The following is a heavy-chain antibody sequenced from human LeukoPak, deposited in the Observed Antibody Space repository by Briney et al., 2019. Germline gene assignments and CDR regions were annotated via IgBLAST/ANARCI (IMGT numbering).Heavy chain of an antibody. D-gene: IGHD5-18*01. CDR3: ARVIQPWFGYYYGMDV. V-gene: IGHV4-34*01. CDR1: GGSFSGYY. Sequence: SETLSLTCAVYGGSFSGYYWSWIRQPPGKGLEWIGEINHSGSTNYNPSLKSRVTISVDTSKNQFSLKLSSVTAADTAVYYCARVIQPWFGYYYGMDVWGQGTTVTVSS. CDR2: INHSGST. J-gene: IGHJ6*02.